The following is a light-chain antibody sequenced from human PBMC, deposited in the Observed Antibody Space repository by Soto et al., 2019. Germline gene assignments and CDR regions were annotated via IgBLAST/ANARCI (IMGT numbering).Light chain of an antibody. J-gene: IGKJ2*01. Sequence: EIVLTQSPGTLPLSPGERATLSCRASQSVSIKYIAWYQQKPGQAPRLLIYGVSNRASGIPDRFSGSGSGTDFTHTISKLEPEDIAVYYCHDQQYCGPSTYTFGQGTKLEIK. CDR3: HDQQYCGPSTYT. CDR2: GVS. V-gene: IGKV3-20*01. CDR1: QSVSIKY.